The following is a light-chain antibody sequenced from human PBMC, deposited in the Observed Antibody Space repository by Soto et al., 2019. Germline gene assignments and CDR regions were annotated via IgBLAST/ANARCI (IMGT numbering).Light chain of an antibody. V-gene: IGKV1-5*01. CDR1: QSISSW. Sequence: DIQMTQSPSTLSASVGDRVTITCRASQSISSWLAWYQQKPGKAPKLLIYDASSLESGVPSRFSCSRSGTEVTLTISSLQPDDFATYYCQQYNSYSPTFGQGTKVEIK. CDR3: QQYNSYSPT. J-gene: IGKJ1*01. CDR2: DAS.